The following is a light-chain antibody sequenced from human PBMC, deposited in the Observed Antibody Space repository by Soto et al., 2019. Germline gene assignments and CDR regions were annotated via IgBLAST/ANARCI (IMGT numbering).Light chain of an antibody. CDR3: QKRRNWRRT. V-gene: IGKV3-11*01. CDR1: QSVSSY. CDR2: GAS. J-gene: IGKJ1*01. Sequence: EIVLTQSPGTLSLSPGERATLSCRASQSVSSYLAWYQQKPGQSPRLLLYGASNRATGIPARFSGSGSVTDFTLTISDLELEDFVVYYCQKRRNWRRTFRQGPTV.